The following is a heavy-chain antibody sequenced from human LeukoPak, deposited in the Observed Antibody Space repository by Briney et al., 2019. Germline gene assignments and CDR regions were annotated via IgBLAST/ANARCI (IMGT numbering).Heavy chain of an antibody. D-gene: IGHD3-16*01. CDR3: ARTGLAQVYFDY. J-gene: IGHJ4*02. CDR1: GYNFANSW. CDR2: IFPGDSDV. V-gene: IGHV5-51*01. Sequence: KGGESLQISCKASGYNFANSWIGWVRQVPGKGLEWMGIIFPGDSDVRYSPSFQGQVTISADKSISTAYLQWSSLKASDTAMYYCARTGLAQVYFDYWGQGTLVTVSS.